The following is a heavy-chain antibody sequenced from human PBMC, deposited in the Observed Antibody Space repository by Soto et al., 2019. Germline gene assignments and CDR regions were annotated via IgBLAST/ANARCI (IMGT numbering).Heavy chain of an antibody. CDR3: ARDTNSLDL. CDR2: IYHTGDT. D-gene: IGHD2-8*01. CDR1: SYSISSGFF. V-gene: IGHV4-38-2*02. J-gene: IGHJ5*02. Sequence: PSETLSLTCVVSSYSISSGFFWAWIRQPPGKGLEWVGSIYHTGDTHYNPPLRSQVSMSVDTSKNHFSLRLTYLTAADTAVYFCARDTNSLDLWGQGILVTVSS.